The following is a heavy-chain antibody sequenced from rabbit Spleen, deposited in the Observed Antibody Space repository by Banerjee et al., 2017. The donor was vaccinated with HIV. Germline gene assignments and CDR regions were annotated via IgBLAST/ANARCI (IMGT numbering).Heavy chain of an antibody. D-gene: IGHD1-1*01. Sequence: QSLEESGGDLVKPGASLTLTCIASGVSFSANSYICWVRQAPGKGLEWIVCIDSGSSGFTYFASWAKGRFTISRTSSTTVTLQMTSLTAADTATYFCARDLTSVVGWNFNLWGPGTLVTVS. CDR2: IDSGSSGFT. J-gene: IGHJ4*01. CDR3: ARDLTSVVGWNFNL. CDR1: GVSFSANSY. V-gene: IGHV1S40*01.